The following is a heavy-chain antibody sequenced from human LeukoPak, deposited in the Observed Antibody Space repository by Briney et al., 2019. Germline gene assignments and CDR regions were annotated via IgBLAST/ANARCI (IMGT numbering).Heavy chain of an antibody. CDR2: ISSSSSYI. D-gene: IGHD6-19*01. CDR1: GFTFSSYS. J-gene: IGHJ3*02. CDR3: AISGADAFGI. V-gene: IGHV3-21*01. Sequence: GGSLRLSCAASGFTFSSYSMNWVRQAPGKGLEWVSSISSSSSYIYYADSVKGRFTISRGNAKNSLYLQMNSLRAEDTSVYYCAISGADAFGIWGQGTMVTVSS.